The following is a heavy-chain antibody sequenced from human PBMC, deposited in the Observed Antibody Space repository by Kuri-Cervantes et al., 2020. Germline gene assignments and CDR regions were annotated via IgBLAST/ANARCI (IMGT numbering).Heavy chain of an antibody. V-gene: IGHV3-48*02. Sequence: GESLKISCAASGFTFSSYSMHWARQAPGKGLEWVSYISSSSSNIYDADSVKGRFTISRDNAMNSLYLQINSLRDDDTASYYCARDLKRGSGMDVWGQGTTVTVSS. CDR2: ISSSSSNI. CDR3: ARDLKRGSGMDV. D-gene: IGHD3-10*01. J-gene: IGHJ6*02. CDR1: GFTFSSYS.